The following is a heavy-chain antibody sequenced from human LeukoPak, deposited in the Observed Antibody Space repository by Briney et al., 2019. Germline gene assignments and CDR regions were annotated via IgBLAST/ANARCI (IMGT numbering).Heavy chain of an antibody. D-gene: IGHD2-21*01. CDR1: DDSISDYY. CDR2: IFQSETT. Sequence: SETLSLTCTVSDDSISDYYWSWIRQPPGKGLEWIGYIFQSETTYYNPSLKSRVTISVDSSKNQFSLRLTSVTAADTAVYYCARSDYCGGDCYVSHWGQGTLVTVSS. V-gene: IGHV4-59*12. CDR3: ARSDYCGGDCYVSH. J-gene: IGHJ1*01.